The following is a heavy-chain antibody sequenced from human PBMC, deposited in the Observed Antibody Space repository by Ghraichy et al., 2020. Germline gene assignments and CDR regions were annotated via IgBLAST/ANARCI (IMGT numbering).Heavy chain of an antibody. CDR1: GYTFTDYY. J-gene: IGHJ4*02. D-gene: IGHD6-19*01. CDR2: VNPNSGGT. V-gene: IGHV1-2*06. CDR3: ATEGKTHNNGWTSFDY. Sequence: ASVKVSCKASGYTFTDYYIHWVRQAPGQGLEWMGRVNPNSGGTNYAQKFRGRVTMTRDTSITTAYMELSRLTSDDTAVYYCATEGKTHNNGWTSFDYWGQGTLVIVSS.